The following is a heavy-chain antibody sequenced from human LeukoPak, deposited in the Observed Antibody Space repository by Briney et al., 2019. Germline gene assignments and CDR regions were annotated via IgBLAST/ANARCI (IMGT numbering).Heavy chain of an antibody. D-gene: IGHD3-10*01. CDR3: TREQGGAGDL. CDR2: IRNKAYGGTT. Sequence: GGSLRLSCTASGFTFGDYAMSWVRQAPGKGLEWVGFIRNKAYGGTTEYAASVKGRFTISRDDSKSIAYLQMNSLKTEDTALYYCTREQGGAGDLWGQGTLVTVSS. CDR1: GFTFGDYA. V-gene: IGHV3-49*04. J-gene: IGHJ5*02.